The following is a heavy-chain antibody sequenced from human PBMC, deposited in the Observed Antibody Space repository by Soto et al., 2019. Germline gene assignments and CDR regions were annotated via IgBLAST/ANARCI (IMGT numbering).Heavy chain of an antibody. CDR2: ITGDGRST. CDR3: VPLLRFAYAFAI. CDR1: GFSFSNYW. J-gene: IGHJ3*02. V-gene: IGHV3-74*01. D-gene: IGHD3-22*01. Sequence: EVQLVESGGDLVQPGGSLRLSCAASGFSFSNYWMHWVRQAPGKGLVWVSRITGDGRSTSYADSVEGRFTISRDNARNTLYLQMNSLRAEDTAVYYCVPLLRFAYAFAIWGQGTMVTVSS.